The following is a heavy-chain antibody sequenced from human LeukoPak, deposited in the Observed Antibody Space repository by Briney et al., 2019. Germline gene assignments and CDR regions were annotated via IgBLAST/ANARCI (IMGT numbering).Heavy chain of an antibody. J-gene: IGHJ4*02. D-gene: IGHD6-13*01. V-gene: IGHV3-48*04. CDR3: ARGRYSSSWYYDFDY. CDR1: GFTFNAFG. CDR2: ISSSGSTI. Sequence: PGGSLRLSCAASGFTFNAFGMNWVRQAPGKGLEWVSYISSSGSTIYYADSVKGRFTISRDNAKNSLYLQMNSLRAEDTAVYYCARGRYSSSWYYDFDYWGQGTLVTVSS.